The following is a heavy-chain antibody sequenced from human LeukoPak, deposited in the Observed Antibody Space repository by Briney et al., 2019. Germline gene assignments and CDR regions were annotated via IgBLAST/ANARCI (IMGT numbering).Heavy chain of an antibody. J-gene: IGHJ4*02. CDR3: ASSWSRHDYGNY. Sequence: GASVKVSCKASGYTFTSYYMHWVRQAPGQGLEWMGIINPSGGSTSYAQKFQGRVTMTRDTSTSTVYMELSSLRSEDTAVYYCASSWSRHDYGNYWGQGTLVTVSS. V-gene: IGHV1-46*01. CDR2: INPSGGST. D-gene: IGHD4-17*01. CDR1: GYTFTSYY.